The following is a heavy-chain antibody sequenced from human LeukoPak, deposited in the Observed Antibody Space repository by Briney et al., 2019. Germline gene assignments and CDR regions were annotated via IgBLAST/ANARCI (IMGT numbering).Heavy chain of an antibody. CDR1: GFTFSSYW. J-gene: IGHJ6*02. D-gene: IGHD3-3*01. CDR2: IKQDGSEK. CDR3: ARDRLDYDFWSGYGGYYYYGMDV. Sequence: PGGSLRLSCAASGFTFSSYWMSWVRQAPGKGLEWVANIKQDGSEKYYVDSVKGRFTISRDNAKNSLYLQMNSLRAEDTAVYYCARDRLDYDFWSGYGGYYYYGMDVWGQGTTVTVS. V-gene: IGHV3-7*01.